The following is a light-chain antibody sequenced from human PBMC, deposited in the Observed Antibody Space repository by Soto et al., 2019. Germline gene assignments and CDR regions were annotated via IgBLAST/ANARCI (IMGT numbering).Light chain of an antibody. CDR3: MQALSAPLT. Sequence: DIVMTQSPVSLPVTPGEPASISCRSSQSLVHSSGNSYLDWYLQKPGQSPQLLIYFGSNRASGVPERLSGSGSGTDFPLKISRVETEDVGVYYCMQALSAPLTFGGGTKLEIK. J-gene: IGKJ4*01. CDR2: FGS. CDR1: QSLVHSSGNSY. V-gene: IGKV2-28*01.